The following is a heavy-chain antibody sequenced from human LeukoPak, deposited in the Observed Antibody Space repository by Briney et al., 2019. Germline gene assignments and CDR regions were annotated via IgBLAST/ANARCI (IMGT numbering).Heavy chain of an antibody. V-gene: IGHV3-23*01. Sequence: GGSLRLSCAASGFTFSSYAMSWVRQAPGKGLEWVSAISGSGGSTYYADSVKGRFTISRDNAKNSLYLQMNSLRAEDTAVYYCARAFDDFWSGYLIDYWGQGTLVTVSS. CDR2: ISGSGGST. CDR1: GFTFSSYA. J-gene: IGHJ4*02. D-gene: IGHD3-3*01. CDR3: ARAFDDFWSGYLIDY.